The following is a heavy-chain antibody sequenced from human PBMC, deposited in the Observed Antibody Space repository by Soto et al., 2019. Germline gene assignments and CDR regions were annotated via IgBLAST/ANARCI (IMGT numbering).Heavy chain of an antibody. CDR2: INPSGGST. CDR3: ARGQGNSELERPGYWFDP. CDR1: GYTFTSYY. J-gene: IGHJ5*02. D-gene: IGHD1-1*01. V-gene: IGHV1-46*03. Sequence: GASVKVSCKASGYTFTSYYMHWVRQAPRQGLEWMGIINPSGGSTSYAQKFQGRVTMTRDTSTSTVYMELSSLRSEDTAVYYCARGQGNSELERPGYWFDPWGQGTLVTVSS.